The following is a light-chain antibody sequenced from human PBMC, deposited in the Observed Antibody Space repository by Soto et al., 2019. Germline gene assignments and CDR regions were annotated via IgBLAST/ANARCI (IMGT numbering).Light chain of an antibody. Sequence: ETVLTQSPGTLSLSPGEKATLTCRASQNVSSSYLAWYQQKPGQAPRLLIYGASNKATGIPDRFSNSGTGTDFTLTICRLVPVVFAVYDCRQLDSFPTTCGQG. CDR1: QNVSSSY. V-gene: IGKV3-20*01. CDR3: RQLDSFPTT. CDR2: GAS. J-gene: IGKJ1*01.